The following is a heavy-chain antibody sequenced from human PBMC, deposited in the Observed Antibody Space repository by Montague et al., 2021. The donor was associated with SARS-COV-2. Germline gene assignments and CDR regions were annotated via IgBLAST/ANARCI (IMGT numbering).Heavy chain of an antibody. D-gene: IGHD5-12*01. V-gene: IGHV4-39*01. Sequence: SETLSLTCTVSGGSISSSSYYWGWIRQPPGQGLEWIGSIYYSGSTYYNPSLKSRVTISVDTSKNQFSLKLSSVTAADTAVYYCARGSSGYEDPAEFDPWGQGTLVTVSS. CDR2: IYYSGST. J-gene: IGHJ5*02. CDR1: GGSISSSSYY. CDR3: ARGSSGYEDPAEFDP.